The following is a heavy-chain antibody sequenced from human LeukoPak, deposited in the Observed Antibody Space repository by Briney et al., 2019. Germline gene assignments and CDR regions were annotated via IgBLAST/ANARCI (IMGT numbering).Heavy chain of an antibody. CDR2: IYYSGST. Sequence: PSDTLSLTCTVSGGSISSYYWSWIRQPPGKGLEWIGYIYYSGSTNYNPSLKSRVTISVDTSKNQFSLKLSSVTAADTAVYYCARTWSNWFDPWGQGTLVTVSS. CDR1: GGSISSYY. V-gene: IGHV4-59*07. D-gene: IGHD3-3*01. CDR3: ARTWSNWFDP. J-gene: IGHJ5*02.